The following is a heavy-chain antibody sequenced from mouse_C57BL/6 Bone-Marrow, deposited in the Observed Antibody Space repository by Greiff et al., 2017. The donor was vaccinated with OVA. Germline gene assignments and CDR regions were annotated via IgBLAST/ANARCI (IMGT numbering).Heavy chain of an antibody. CDR3: ARGPLYYYGSSDY. D-gene: IGHD1-1*01. J-gene: IGHJ2*01. CDR2: IYPGSGST. Sequence: QVHVKQSGAELVKPGASVKMSCKASGYTFTSYWITWVKQRPGQGLEWIGDIYPGSGSTNYNEKFKSKATLTVDTSSSTAYMQLSSLTSEDSAVYYCARGPLYYYGSSDYWGQGTTLTVSS. CDR1: GYTFTSYW. V-gene: IGHV1-55*01.